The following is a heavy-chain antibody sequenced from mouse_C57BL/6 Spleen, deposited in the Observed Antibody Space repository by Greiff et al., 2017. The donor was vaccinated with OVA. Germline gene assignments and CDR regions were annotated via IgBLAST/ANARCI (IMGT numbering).Heavy chain of an antibody. Sequence: QVQLQQSGPELVKPGASVKLSCKASGYTFTSYDINWVKQRPGQGLEWIGWIYPRDGSTKYTEKFKGKATLTVDTSSSTAYMELHSLTSEDAEVYFCARVDGSSRYYYAMDYWGQGTSVTVSS. V-gene: IGHV1-85*01. CDR1: GYTFTSYD. CDR2: IYPRDGST. J-gene: IGHJ4*01. D-gene: IGHD1-1*01. CDR3: ARVDGSSRYYYAMDY.